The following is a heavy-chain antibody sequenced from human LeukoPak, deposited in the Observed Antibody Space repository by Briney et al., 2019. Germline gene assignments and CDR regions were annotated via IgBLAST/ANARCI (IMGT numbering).Heavy chain of an antibody. J-gene: IGHJ4*02. CDR1: GFTFSNYW. D-gene: IGHD1-26*01. CDR3: VRDKIVGDTTLDY. CDR2: IKQGGSEK. Sequence: GGSLRLSCAASGFTFSNYWMSWVRQAPGKGLEWVANIKQGGSEKYYVDSVKGRFTISRDNARNSLSLQMNTLRAEDTAVYYCVRDKIVGDTTLDYWGQGTLVTVSS. V-gene: IGHV3-7*01.